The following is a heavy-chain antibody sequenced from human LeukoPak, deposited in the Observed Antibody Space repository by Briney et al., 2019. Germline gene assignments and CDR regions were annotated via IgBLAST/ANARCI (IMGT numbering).Heavy chain of an antibody. V-gene: IGHV3-33*01. CDR1: GLTFGGYG. CDR2: IAYDGSRA. D-gene: IGHD1-14*01. Sequence: GGSLRLSCAGSGLTFGGYGMHWFRQTPGKGLEWVAVIAYDGSRAFYADSVKGRFTISRDNSKNTMSVQMDDLRAEDTAVYYCTRYNNDHFDYWGQGALVTVSS. CDR3: TRYNNDHFDY. J-gene: IGHJ4*02.